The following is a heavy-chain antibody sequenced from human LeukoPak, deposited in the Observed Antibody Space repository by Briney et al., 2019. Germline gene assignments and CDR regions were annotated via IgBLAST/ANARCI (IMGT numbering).Heavy chain of an antibody. Sequence: SETLSLTCAVYGGSFSGYYWSWIRQPPGKGLEWIGEINHSGSTNYNPSLKSRVTISVDTSKNQFSLKLSSVTAADTAVYYCARRRLTYYDRSGHDYWGQGTLVTVSS. CDR2: INHSGST. D-gene: IGHD3-22*01. J-gene: IGHJ4*02. CDR1: GGSFSGYY. CDR3: ARRRLTYYDRSGHDY. V-gene: IGHV4-34*01.